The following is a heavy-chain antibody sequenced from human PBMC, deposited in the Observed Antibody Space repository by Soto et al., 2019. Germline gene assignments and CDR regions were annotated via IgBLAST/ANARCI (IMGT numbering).Heavy chain of an antibody. V-gene: IGHV4-59*01. D-gene: IGHD6-13*01. Sequence: PSEPLSLTCTVSGGSISSYYWSWVRQPPGKGLDWIGYMYYSGSTNYNPSLKSRVTISVDTSKNQFSLKLSSVTAADTAVYYCARVLAAAGTDYYYYYYGMDVWGQGTTVTVSS. CDR3: ARVLAAAGTDYYYYYYGMDV. J-gene: IGHJ6*02. CDR2: MYYSGST. CDR1: GGSISSYY.